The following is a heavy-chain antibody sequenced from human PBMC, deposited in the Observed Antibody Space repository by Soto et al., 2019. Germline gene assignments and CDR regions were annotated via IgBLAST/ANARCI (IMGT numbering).Heavy chain of an antibody. D-gene: IGHD6-13*01. CDR3: ARDQMGKPSGEQQLVLGYYGMDV. CDR1: GFTFSSYA. V-gene: IGHV3-30-3*01. J-gene: IGHJ6*02. Sequence: GGSLRLSCAASGFTFSSYAMHWVRQAPGKGLEWVAVISYDGSNKYYADSVKGRFTISRDNSKNTLYLQMNSLRAEDTAVYYCARDQMGKPSGEQQLVLGYYGMDVWGQGTTVTVSS. CDR2: ISYDGSNK.